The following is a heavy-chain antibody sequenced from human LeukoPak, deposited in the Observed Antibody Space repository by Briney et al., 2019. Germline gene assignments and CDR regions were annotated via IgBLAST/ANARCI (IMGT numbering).Heavy chain of an antibody. CDR3: ARPGGIEDYYYYMDV. D-gene: IGHD1-26*01. V-gene: IGHV4-39*01. Sequence: SETLSLTCTVSGGSISSSSYYWGWIRQPPGEGLEWIGSIYYSGSTYYNPSLKSRVTISVDTSKNQFSLKLSSVTAADTAVYYCARPGGIEDYYYYMDVWGKGTTVTVSS. CDR1: GGSISSSSYY. J-gene: IGHJ6*03. CDR2: IYYSGST.